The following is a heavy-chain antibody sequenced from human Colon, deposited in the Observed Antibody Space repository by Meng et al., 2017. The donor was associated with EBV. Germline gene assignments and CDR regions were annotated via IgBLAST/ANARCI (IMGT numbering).Heavy chain of an antibody. J-gene: IGHJ4*02. V-gene: IGHV3-11*01. CDR3: ARDLGGPRDY. Sequence: HVYLVEAGGCCDKPGGSLSIYCAASGFNFNDYCMTWIRQAPGKGLEWVAFISKMGDGISYAESVRGRFTISRDSATHSLYLQMNSLRAEDTAVYYCARDLGGPRDYWGQGTLVTVSS. CDR2: ISKMGDGI. CDR1: GFNFNDYC. D-gene: IGHD6-25*01.